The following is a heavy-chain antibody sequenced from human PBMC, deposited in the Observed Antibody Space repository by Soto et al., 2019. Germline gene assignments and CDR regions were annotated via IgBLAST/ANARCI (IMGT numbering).Heavy chain of an antibody. D-gene: IGHD3-10*01. CDR2: IYYSGST. J-gene: IGHJ5*02. CDR3: ARGAGRITMVRGVIHNRFDP. Sequence: QVQLQESGPGLVKPSETLSLTCTVSGGSISSYYWSWIRQPPGKGLEWIGYIYYSGSTNYNPSLKSRVTTSVDTTKNQFSLKLSSVAAADPAVYYCARGAGRITMVRGVIHNRFDPWGQGTLVTVSS. V-gene: IGHV4-59*01. CDR1: GGSISSYY.